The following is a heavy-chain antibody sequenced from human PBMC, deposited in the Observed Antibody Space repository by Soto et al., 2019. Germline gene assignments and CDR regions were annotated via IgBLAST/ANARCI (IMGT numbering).Heavy chain of an antibody. Sequence: ASVKVSCKASGYTFTSYDINWVRQATGQGLEWMGWMNPNSGNTGYAQKFQGRVTMTRNTSISTAYMELSSLRPEDTAVYYCARGWEVRYFDWLLDVYYGMDVWGQGTTVTVSS. D-gene: IGHD3-9*01. J-gene: IGHJ6*02. V-gene: IGHV1-8*01. CDR1: GYTFTSYD. CDR3: ARGWEVRYFDWLLDVYYGMDV. CDR2: MNPNSGNT.